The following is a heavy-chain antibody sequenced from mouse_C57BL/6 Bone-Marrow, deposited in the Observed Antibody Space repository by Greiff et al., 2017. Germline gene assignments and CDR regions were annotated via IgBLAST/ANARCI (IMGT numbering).Heavy chain of an antibody. CDR1: GYSIPSGYY. V-gene: IGHV3-6*01. D-gene: IGHD1-1*01. CDR2: ISYDGSN. J-gene: IGHJ2*01. CDR3: ASNYYGSSYHFDY. Sequence: EVQLQESGPGLVKPSQSLSLTCSVTGYSIPSGYYWNWIRQFPGNKLEWMGYISYDGSNNYNPSLKNRISITRDTSKNQFFLKLNSVTTEDTATYYCASNYYGSSYHFDYWGQGTTLTVSS.